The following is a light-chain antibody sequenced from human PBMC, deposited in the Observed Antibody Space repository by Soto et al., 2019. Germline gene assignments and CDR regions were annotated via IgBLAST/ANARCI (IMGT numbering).Light chain of an antibody. V-gene: IGLV1-44*01. CDR3: AAWDDSLNGVV. J-gene: IGLJ2*01. CDR2: TNN. CDR1: SSNIGTYS. Sequence: QSVLTQPPSASGTPGQRVTISCSGSSSNIGTYSVNWYQQLPGAAPKLLIYTNNQRPSGVPDRFSGSKSGTSVSLAISGLQSGDEANYYCAAWDDSLNGVVFGGGTKLTVL.